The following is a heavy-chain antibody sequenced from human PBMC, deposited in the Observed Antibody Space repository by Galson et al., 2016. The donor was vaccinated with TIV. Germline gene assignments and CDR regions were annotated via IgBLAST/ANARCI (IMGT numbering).Heavy chain of an antibody. V-gene: IGHV3-23*01. CDR3: AKVPRSGFYYYYGMDV. J-gene: IGHJ6*02. D-gene: IGHD3-3*01. CDR2: ISGSGGST. Sequence: SLRLSCAASGFTFSSYAMSWVRQAPGKGLEWVSAISGSGGSTWYADSVKGRFTISRDNSKNTVYLQMNSLRAEDTAVYYCAKVPRSGFYYYYGMDVWGQGTTVTVSS. CDR1: GFTFSSYA.